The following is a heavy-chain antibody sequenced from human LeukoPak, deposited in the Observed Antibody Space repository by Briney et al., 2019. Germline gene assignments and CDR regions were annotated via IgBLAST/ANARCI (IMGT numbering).Heavy chain of an antibody. CDR2: IYTSGST. V-gene: IGHV4-61*02. D-gene: IGHD3-10*01. J-gene: IGHJ4*02. Sequence: SQTLSLTCTVSGGSISSGSYYWSWIRQPAGKGLEWIGRIYTSGSTNYNPSLKSRVTISVDRSKNQFSLKLSSVTAADTAVYYCARASFSADPYWGQGTLVTVSS. CDR3: ARASFSADPY. CDR1: GGSISSGSYY.